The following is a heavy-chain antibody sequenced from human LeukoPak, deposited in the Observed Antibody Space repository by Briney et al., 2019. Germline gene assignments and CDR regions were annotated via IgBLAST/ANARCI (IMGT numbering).Heavy chain of an antibody. V-gene: IGHV3-30*03. CDR2: ISYDGSNP. D-gene: IGHD3-3*01. J-gene: IGHJ4*02. CDR1: GFTFSSFG. Sequence: GGSLRLSFAASGFTFSSFGMHWVRQAPGKGLEWVAVISYDGSNPYYADSVKGRFTISRDNSKNTLYLQMNSLRAEDTAVYYCATDRGWRTSGYYLYYFESWGQGTLVTVSS. CDR3: ATDRGWRTSGYYLYYFES.